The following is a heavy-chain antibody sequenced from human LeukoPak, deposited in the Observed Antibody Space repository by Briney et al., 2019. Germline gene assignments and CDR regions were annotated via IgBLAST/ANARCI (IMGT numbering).Heavy chain of an antibody. CDR2: IYYSGST. CDR1: GGSISSSSYY. D-gene: IGHD3-10*01. J-gene: IGHJ4*02. Sequence: SETLSLTCTVSGGSISSSSYYWGWIRQPPGKGLEWIGSIYYSGSTYYNPSLKSRVTISVDTSKNQFSLKLSSVTAADTAVYYCARGAMVRGVDYWGQGTLVTVSS. V-gene: IGHV4-39*07. CDR3: ARGAMVRGVDY.